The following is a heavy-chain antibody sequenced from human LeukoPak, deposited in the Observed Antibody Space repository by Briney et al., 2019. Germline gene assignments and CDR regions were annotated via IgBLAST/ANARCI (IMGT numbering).Heavy chain of an antibody. V-gene: IGHV4-61*02. Sequence: SETLSLTCTVSGGSISSGSYYWSWIRQPAGKGLEWIGRIYTSGSTNYNPSLKSRVTISVDTSKNQFSLKLSSVTAADTAVYYCARDRYSSGWLFTGTFDIWGQGTMVTVSS. CDR1: GGSISSGSYY. CDR3: ARDRYSSGWLFTGTFDI. J-gene: IGHJ3*02. D-gene: IGHD6-19*01. CDR2: IYTSGST.